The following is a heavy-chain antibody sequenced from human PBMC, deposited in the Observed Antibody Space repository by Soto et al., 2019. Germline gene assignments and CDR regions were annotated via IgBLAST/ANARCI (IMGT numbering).Heavy chain of an antibody. D-gene: IGHD6-13*01. V-gene: IGHV1-69*01. CDR1: GGTFSSYA. CDR3: ARDRAARDSSSWLDAFDN. Sequence: QVQLVQSGAEGKKPGSSVKVSCKASGGTFSSYAISWVRQAPGQGLEWMGGIIPIFGTANYAQKFQGRVTITADESTSTAYMELSSLRSEDTAVYYCARDRAARDSSSWLDAFDNWGKGTMVTVSS. CDR2: IIPIFGTA. J-gene: IGHJ3*02.